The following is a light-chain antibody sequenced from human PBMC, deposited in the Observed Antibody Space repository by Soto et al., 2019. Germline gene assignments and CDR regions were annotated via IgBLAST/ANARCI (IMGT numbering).Light chain of an antibody. Sequence: EIVMTQSPATLSVSPGERATLSCRASQSVSSNLAWYQQKPGQAPSLLIYGASTRATGTPARFSGSGSGTEFTLIISSLQSEDFAVYYCQQYIRWPLTFGGGTKVEIK. J-gene: IGKJ4*01. V-gene: IGKV3-15*01. CDR1: QSVSSN. CDR2: GAS. CDR3: QQYIRWPLT.